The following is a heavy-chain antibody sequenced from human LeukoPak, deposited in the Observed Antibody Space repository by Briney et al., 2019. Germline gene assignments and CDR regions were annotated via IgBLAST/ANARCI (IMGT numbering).Heavy chain of an antibody. V-gene: IGHV4-4*02. CDR3: ARGDASGYPDY. D-gene: IGHD3-22*01. Sequence: SGTLSLTCAVSGDSMNSSNWWSWVRQSPGKGLEWIGEIYQGGRTNYKSSLKSRVSISVDKSRNQLSLKLTSVTAADTAVYYCARGDASGYPDYWGQGTLVTVSS. CDR1: GDSMNSSNW. CDR2: IYQGGRT. J-gene: IGHJ4*02.